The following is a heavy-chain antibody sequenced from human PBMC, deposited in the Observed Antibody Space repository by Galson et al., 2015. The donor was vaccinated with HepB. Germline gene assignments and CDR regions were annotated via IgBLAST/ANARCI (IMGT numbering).Heavy chain of an antibody. CDR2: IDSPGSTI. Sequence: SLRLSCAASGFTLRIYSMNWVRQAPGKGLEWVSYIDSPGSTIYYADSVKGRFTISRDNAKNSLYLQMNSLRAEDTAVYYCARVRITGTPPNYSYCMDVWGKGTTVTVSS. CDR1: GFTLRIYS. V-gene: IGHV3-48*01. CDR3: ARVRITGTPPNYSYCMDV. D-gene: IGHD1-20*01. J-gene: IGHJ6*03.